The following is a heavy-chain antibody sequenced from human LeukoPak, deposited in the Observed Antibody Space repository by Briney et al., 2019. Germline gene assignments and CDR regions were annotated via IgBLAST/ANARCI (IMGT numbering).Heavy chain of an antibody. CDR2: IYYSGST. CDR3: ARASIAAAGTAMGV. V-gene: IGHV4-59*01. Sequence: SETLSLTCTVSGGSISSYYWSWIRQPPGKGLEWIGYIYYSGSTNYNPSLKSRVTISVDTSKNQFSPKLSSVTAADTAVYYCARASIAAAGTAMGVWGQGTLVTVSS. J-gene: IGHJ4*02. D-gene: IGHD6-13*01. CDR1: GGSISSYY.